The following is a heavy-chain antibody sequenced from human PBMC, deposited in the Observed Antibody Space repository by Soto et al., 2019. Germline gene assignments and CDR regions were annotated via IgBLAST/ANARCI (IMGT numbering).Heavy chain of an antibody. CDR1: GYTFTSYS. V-gene: IGHV1-18*01. Sequence: GASVKVSCKASGYTFTSYSISWVRRAPGQGLEWMGWTSTYNHNTNYAQKIQGRVTMTTDTSTTTAYMELRSLTSDDTAVYYCVRTVTGYYHADYWGRGTLVTVSS. J-gene: IGHJ4*02. D-gene: IGHD3-9*01. CDR2: TSTYNHNT. CDR3: VRTVTGYYHADY.